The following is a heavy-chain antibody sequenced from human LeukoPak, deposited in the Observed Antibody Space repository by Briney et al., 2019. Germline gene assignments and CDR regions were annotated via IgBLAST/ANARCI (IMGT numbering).Heavy chain of an antibody. CDR1: GCTFTGYY. V-gene: IGHV1-2*02. CDR2: INPNSGGT. CDR3: ARAIAVADSFDY. D-gene: IGHD6-19*01. J-gene: IGHJ4*02. Sequence: ASVKVSCKASGCTFTGYYMHWVRQAPGQGLEWMGWINPNSGGTNYAQKFQGRVTMTRDTSISTAYMELSRLRSDDTAVYYCARAIAVADSFDYWGQGTLVTVSS.